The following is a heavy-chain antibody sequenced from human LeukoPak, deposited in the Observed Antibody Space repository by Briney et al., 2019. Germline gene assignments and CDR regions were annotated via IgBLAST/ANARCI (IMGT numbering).Heavy chain of an antibody. Sequence: GGSLRLSCTASGFTFGDYAMSWVRQAPGKGLEWVGYIRSRAYGGAAEYAASVKGRFTITRDDSKSIAYLQMSSLNIEDTAVYYCAASSGFDYWGLGTLVTVSS. CDR3: AASSGFDY. D-gene: IGHD6-25*01. V-gene: IGHV3-49*04. CDR2: IRSRAYGGAA. J-gene: IGHJ4*02. CDR1: GFTFGDYA.